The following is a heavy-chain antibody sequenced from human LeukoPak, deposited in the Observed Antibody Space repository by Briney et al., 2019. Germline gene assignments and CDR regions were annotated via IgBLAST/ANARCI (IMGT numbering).Heavy chain of an antibody. J-gene: IGHJ6*03. CDR3: ARRSHGSGSYSYYYYYYYMDV. D-gene: IGHD3-10*01. CDR2: IYYSGST. CDR1: GGSISSSSYY. V-gene: IGHV4-39*07. Sequence: SETLSLTCTVSGGSISSSSYYWGWIRQPPGKGLEWIGSIYYSGSTYYNPSLKSRVTISVDTSKNQFSLKLSSVTAADTAVYYCARRSHGSGSYSYYYYYYYMDVWGKGTTVTVSS.